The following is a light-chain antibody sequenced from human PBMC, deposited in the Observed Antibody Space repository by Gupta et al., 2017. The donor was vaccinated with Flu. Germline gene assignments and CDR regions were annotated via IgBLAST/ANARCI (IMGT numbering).Light chain of an antibody. CDR2: ATN. CDR3: NSRESTDNNQAV. Sequence: TVSITLQGDHIRNHHASCYHQKQLQAPVTIIYATNIRPSGIPERVFGSSSGNTAAVTITGAQAEEEADYYCNSRESTDNNQAVFGGGTKLTVL. V-gene: IGLV3-19*01. J-gene: IGLJ2*01. CDR1: HIRNHH.